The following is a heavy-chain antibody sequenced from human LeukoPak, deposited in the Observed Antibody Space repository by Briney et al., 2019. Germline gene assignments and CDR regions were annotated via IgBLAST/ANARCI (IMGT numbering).Heavy chain of an antibody. J-gene: IGHJ4*02. CDR1: GGSINSYY. CDR2: IYYSGSN. CDR3: ARHSDIASLCSLNY. V-gene: IGHV4-59*08. D-gene: IGHD6-13*01. Sequence: PSHTLSLTWSVSGGSINSYYWSWVRQPPGKGLEWIGYIYYSGSNTYNPSHKSRVTISVNSSKNQFSLKMSSGAAANTAVYYCARHSDIASLCSLNYWGQGTLVTVSS.